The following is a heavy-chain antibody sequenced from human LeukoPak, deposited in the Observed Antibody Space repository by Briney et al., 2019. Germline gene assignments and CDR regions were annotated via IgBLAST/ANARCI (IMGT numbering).Heavy chain of an antibody. J-gene: IGHJ4*02. CDR3: ARVSGWKVYYFDY. CDR2: IKQDGSEK. V-gene: IGHV3-7*03. CDR1: GFTSSSYW. Sequence: GGSLRLSCAASGFTSSSYWMSWVRQAPGKGLEWVANIKQDGSEKYYVDSVKGRFTISRDNAKNSLYLQMNSLRAEDTAVYYCARVSGWKVYYFDYWGQGTLVTVSS. D-gene: IGHD6-19*01.